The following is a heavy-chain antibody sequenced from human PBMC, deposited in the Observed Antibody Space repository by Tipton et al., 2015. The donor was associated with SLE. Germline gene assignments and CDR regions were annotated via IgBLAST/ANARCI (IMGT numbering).Heavy chain of an antibody. CDR2: IYYSGST. Sequence: TLSLTCTVSGGSISSHYWSWIRQPPGKGLEWIGYIYYSGSTYYNPSLKSRVTISVDTSKNQFSLKLSSVTAADTAVYYCARQDSSGYYHDYWGQGTLVTVSS. CDR1: GGSISSHY. V-gene: IGHV4-59*08. J-gene: IGHJ4*02. D-gene: IGHD3-22*01. CDR3: ARQDSSGYYHDY.